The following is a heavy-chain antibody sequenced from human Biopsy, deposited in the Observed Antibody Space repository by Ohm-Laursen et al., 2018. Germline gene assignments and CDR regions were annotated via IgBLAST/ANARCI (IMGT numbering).Heavy chain of an antibody. J-gene: IGHJ3*02. V-gene: IGHV4-34*01. D-gene: IGHD3-16*01. CDR2: VSHSGST. CDR3: ARLTGDYIWGNWRINHDPFDI. CDR1: GGSFSGYY. Sequence: SDTLSLTCAVSGGSFSGYYWSWIRQTPGKGLEWIGEVSHSGSTNYNPPLKSRVTISVDTSKNQFSLNLSSVTAADTAVYYRARLTGDYIWGNWRINHDPFDIWDQGTSVTVSS.